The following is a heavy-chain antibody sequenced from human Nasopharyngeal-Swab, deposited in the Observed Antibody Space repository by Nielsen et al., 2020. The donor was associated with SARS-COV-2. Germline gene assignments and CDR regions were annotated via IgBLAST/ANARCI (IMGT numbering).Heavy chain of an antibody. Sequence: GASLQISCAASGFTFSSYDMHWVRQATGKGLEWVSAIGTAGDTYYPGSVKGRFTISRENAKNSLYLQMNSLRAGDTAVYYCARAVGYCSSTSCYYYYGMDVWGQGTTVTVSS. CDR3: ARAVGYCSSTSCYYYYGMDV. CDR1: GFTFSSYD. D-gene: IGHD2-2*03. J-gene: IGHJ6*02. CDR2: IGTAGDT. V-gene: IGHV3-13*04.